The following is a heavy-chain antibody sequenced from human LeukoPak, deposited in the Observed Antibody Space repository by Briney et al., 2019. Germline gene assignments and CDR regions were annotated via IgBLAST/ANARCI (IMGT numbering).Heavy chain of an antibody. J-gene: IGHJ4*02. V-gene: IGHV4-59*08. CDR3: ARMYSSSSFFDY. D-gene: IGHD6-6*01. CDR1: GGSISGYY. CDR2: IYYSGVT. Sequence: PSETLSLTCTVSGGSISGYYWNWIRHPPGKGLEWIGYIYYSGVTKYNPSLKSRVTISVETSNNHSSLKLTSVTAADTAVYYCARMYSSSSFFDYWGQGILVTVSS.